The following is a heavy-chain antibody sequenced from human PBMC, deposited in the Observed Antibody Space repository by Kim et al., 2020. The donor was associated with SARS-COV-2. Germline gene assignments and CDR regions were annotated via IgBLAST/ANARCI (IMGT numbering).Heavy chain of an antibody. CDR2: INPNSGGT. D-gene: IGHD2-2*01. V-gene: IGHV1-2*02. CDR1: GYTFTGYY. CDR3: AREVVVVPAAMRTGEGNYYYYGMDV. J-gene: IGHJ6*02. Sequence: ASVKVSCKASGYTFTGYYMHWVRQAPGQGLEWMGWINPNSGGTNYAQKFQGRVTMTRDTSISTAYMELSRLRSDDTAVYYCAREVVVVPAAMRTGEGNYYYYGMDVWGQGTTVTVSS.